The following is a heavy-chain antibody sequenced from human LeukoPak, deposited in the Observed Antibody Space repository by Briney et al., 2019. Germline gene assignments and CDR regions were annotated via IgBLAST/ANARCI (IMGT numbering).Heavy chain of an antibody. D-gene: IGHD3-10*01. Sequence: SETLSLTCAVSGGSFSGYYWSWIRQPPGKGLEWLGEINQSGSTNYNPSLKSRVTISVGTSKNKFSLKLSPVTAADTAVYYCARESGGMVRGVIRYWGQGTLVTVSS. J-gene: IGHJ4*02. CDR3: ARESGGMVRGVIRY. V-gene: IGHV4-34*01. CDR1: GGSFSGYY. CDR2: INQSGST.